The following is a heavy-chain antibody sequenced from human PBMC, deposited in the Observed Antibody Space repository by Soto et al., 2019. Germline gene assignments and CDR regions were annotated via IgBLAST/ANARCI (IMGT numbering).Heavy chain of an antibody. Sequence: QVQLVESGGGLVKPGGSLRLSCAASGFTFSDYYMSWIRQAPGKGLEWVSYISSSGSTIYYADSVKGRFTISRDNAKNSLYLQMNSLRAEDTAVYYCARDRGSVGSISHMVRDPADDYWGQGTLVTVSS. J-gene: IGHJ4*02. V-gene: IGHV3-11*01. CDR1: GFTFSDYY. CDR2: ISSSGSTI. D-gene: IGHD3-10*01. CDR3: ARDRGSVGSISHMVRDPADDY.